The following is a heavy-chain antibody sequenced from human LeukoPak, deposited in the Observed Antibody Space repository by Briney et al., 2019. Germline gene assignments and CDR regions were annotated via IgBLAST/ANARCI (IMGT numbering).Heavy chain of an antibody. Sequence: PSETLSLTCTVSGGSISSYYWSWIRQPPGKGLEWIGYIYYSGSTNYNPSLKSRVTISVDTSKNQFSLKLSSVTAAGTAVYYCARDPSRGYSGYVAFDIWGQGTMVTVSS. CDR3: ARDPSRGYSGYVAFDI. J-gene: IGHJ3*02. V-gene: IGHV4-59*01. CDR2: IYYSGST. D-gene: IGHD5-12*01. CDR1: GGSISSYY.